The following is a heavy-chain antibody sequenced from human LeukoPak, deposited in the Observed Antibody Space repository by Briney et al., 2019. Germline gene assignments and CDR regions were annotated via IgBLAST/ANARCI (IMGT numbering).Heavy chain of an antibody. J-gene: IGHJ6*02. V-gene: IGHV1-69*13. CDR2: IIPIFGTA. CDR1: GYTFTAYY. Sequence: ASVKVSCKASGYTFTAYYMNWVRQAPGQGLEWMGGIIPIFGTANYAQNFQGRVTITADESTSTAYMELSSLRSEDTAVYYCANSYSYATEFYYYYAMDVWGQGTTVTVSS. CDR3: ANSYSYATEFYYYYAMDV. D-gene: IGHD5-18*01.